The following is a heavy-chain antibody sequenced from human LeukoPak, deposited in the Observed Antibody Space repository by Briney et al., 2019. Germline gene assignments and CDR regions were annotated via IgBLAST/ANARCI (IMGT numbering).Heavy chain of an antibody. V-gene: IGHV4-61*02. CDR3: ARDRVHDYGAFFYWYFDL. CDR1: GASISSGNFF. Sequence: PSETLSLTCTVSGASISSGNFFWSWIRQPAGKGLEWIGGIYTRVTTNYNPSLKSRVTISGDTSKNQVSLELSSVTAADTAVYYCARDRVHDYGAFFYWYFDLWGRGTLVTVSS. J-gene: IGHJ2*01. D-gene: IGHD4-17*01. CDR2: IYTRVTT.